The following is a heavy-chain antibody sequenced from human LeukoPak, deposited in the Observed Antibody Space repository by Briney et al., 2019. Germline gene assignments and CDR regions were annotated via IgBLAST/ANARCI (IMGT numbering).Heavy chain of an antibody. J-gene: IGHJ5*02. CDR1: GGTFSSYA. D-gene: IGHD3-3*01. V-gene: IGHV1-69*13. CDR3: ASGESSYGYYRWFDP. Sequence: SVTVSCKASGGTFSSYAISWVRQAPGQGLEWMGGIIPIFGTANYAQKFQGRVTITADESTSTAYMELSSLRSEDTAVYYCASGESSYGYYRWFDPWGQGTLVTVSS. CDR2: IIPIFGTA.